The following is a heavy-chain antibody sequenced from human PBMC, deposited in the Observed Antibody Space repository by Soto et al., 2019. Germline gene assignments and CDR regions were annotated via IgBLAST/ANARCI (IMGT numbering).Heavy chain of an antibody. CDR1: GFTVSGEY. V-gene: IGHV3-53*01. CDR2: IHFGGNT. J-gene: IGHJ4*02. D-gene: IGHD6-19*01. CDR3: AKVSPQWLVHDY. Sequence: VGSLRLSGAASGFTVSGEYVSWVRQARGKGLECVSVIHFGGNTYYADSVKGRLTVSRDNSKNTLYLQMNSLRVEDTAIYFCAKVSPQWLVHDYWGQGTLVTVSS.